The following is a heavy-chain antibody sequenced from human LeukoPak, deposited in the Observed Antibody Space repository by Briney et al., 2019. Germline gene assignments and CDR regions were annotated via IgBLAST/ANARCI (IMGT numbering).Heavy chain of an antibody. CDR1: GFTFRSYG. CDR3: AKDNKRYSCDY. CDR2: ISDDGSNK. J-gene: IGHJ4*02. V-gene: IGHV3-30*18. Sequence: PGRSLRLSCAASGFTFRSYGMHWVRQAPGEGLEWVAVISDDGSNKYYADSVKGRFTISRDSSKNTLSLQMNSLRVEDTAVYYCAKDNKRYSCDYWGQGTLVTVSS. D-gene: IGHD5-18*01.